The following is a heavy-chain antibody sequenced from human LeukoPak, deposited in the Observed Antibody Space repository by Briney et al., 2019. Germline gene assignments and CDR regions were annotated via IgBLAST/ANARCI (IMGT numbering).Heavy chain of an antibody. Sequence: SETLSLTCTVSGGSISSSSHYWGWIRQPPGKGRGWIGSVYYNGDTYYNPSLKSRAITSVDTSRNQFSLRLSSVTAADMAIYYCARHKAYSDYVSDWGQGTLVTVSS. D-gene: IGHD4-11*01. CDR2: VYYNGDT. J-gene: IGHJ4*02. CDR1: GGSISSSSHY. V-gene: IGHV4-39*01. CDR3: ARHKAYSDYVSD.